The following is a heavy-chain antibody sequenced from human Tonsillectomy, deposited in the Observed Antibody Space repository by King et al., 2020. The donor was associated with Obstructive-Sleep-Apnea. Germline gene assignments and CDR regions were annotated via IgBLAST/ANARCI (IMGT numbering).Heavy chain of an antibody. J-gene: IGHJ4*02. D-gene: IGHD3-22*01. CDR2: IKQDGGEK. V-gene: IGHV3-7*03. Sequence: VQLVESGGGLVQLGGSLRLSCAASGFTFSIYWMSWVRQAPGKGLEWVATIKQDGGEKYYVDSVKGRFTISRDDAKNSLYLQMNSLRAEDTAIYYCARTSRTSYFDTSGHRLDYWGQGTLVTVSS. CDR3: ARTSRTSYFDTSGHRLDY. CDR1: GFTFSIYW.